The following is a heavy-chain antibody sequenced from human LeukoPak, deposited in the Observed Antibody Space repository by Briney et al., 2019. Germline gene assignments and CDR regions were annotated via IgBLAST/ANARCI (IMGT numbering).Heavy chain of an antibody. CDR3: ARMAMDPAMVTNFFDL. J-gene: IGHJ4*02. D-gene: IGHD5-18*01. CDR2: IHPSGGST. CDR1: GYTFTDYY. Sequence: APVKISCKASGYTFTDYYMYWVRQAPGQGPECMGVIHPSGGSTTSAQKFQGRVTLTKDTATSTIYIELSSLRSDDTAVYYCARMAMDPAMVTNFFDLWGQGTLLIVSA. V-gene: IGHV1-46*01.